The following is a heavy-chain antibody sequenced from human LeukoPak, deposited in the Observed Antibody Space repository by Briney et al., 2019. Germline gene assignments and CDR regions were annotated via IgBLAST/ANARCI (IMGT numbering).Heavy chain of an antibody. V-gene: IGHV3-7*01. D-gene: IGHD4-17*01. CDR3: ARLGPVTKDHYCAY. CDR2: INQDESSQ. Sequence: PGGSLRLSCAASGFSFTTYWMGWVRQAPGKGVEGVANINQDESSQYYVDAVRGGFTISRDNAKNSLNLQMHSLRGEDTAVYFCARLGPVTKDHYCAYWGQGTLVTVSS. CDR1: GFSFTTYW. J-gene: IGHJ4*02.